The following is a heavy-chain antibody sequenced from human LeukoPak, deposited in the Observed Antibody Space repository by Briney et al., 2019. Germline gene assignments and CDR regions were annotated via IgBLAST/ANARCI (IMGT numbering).Heavy chain of an antibody. CDR1: GGSVSSYY. Sequence: SETLSLTCTVSGGSVSSYYWSWIRQPPGKGLEWIGYIYYSGSTNYNPSLKSRVTISVDTSKNQFSLKLSSVTAADTAVYYCARRVGANSPLYYYYYMDVWGKGTTFTVSS. V-gene: IGHV4-59*02. CDR3: ARRVGANSPLYYYYYMDV. J-gene: IGHJ6*03. CDR2: IYYSGST. D-gene: IGHD1-26*01.